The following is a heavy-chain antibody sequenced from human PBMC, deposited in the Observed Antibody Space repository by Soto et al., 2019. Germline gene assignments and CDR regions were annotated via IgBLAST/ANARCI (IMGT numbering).Heavy chain of an antibody. CDR2: IIPIFGTA. D-gene: IGHD1-7*01. V-gene: IGHV1-69*13. CDR1: GGTFSSYA. Sequence: ASVKVSCKASGGTFSSYAISWVRQAPGQGLEWMGGIIPIFGTANYAQKFQGRVTITADESTSTAYMELSSLRSEDTAVYYCARCGGNYEPTTSSPHNWFDPWGQGTLVTVSS. CDR3: ARCGGNYEPTTSSPHNWFDP. J-gene: IGHJ5*02.